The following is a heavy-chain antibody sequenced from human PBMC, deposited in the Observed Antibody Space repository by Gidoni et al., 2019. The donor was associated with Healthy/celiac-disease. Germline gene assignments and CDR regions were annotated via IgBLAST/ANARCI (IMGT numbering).Heavy chain of an antibody. Sequence: GLEWIGEINHSGSTNYNPSLKSRVTISVDTSKNQFSLKLSSVTAADTAVYYCATGGAYYDFWSASYQGFDYWGQGTLVTVSS. V-gene: IGHV4-34*01. D-gene: IGHD3-3*01. J-gene: IGHJ4*02. CDR2: INHSGST. CDR3: ATGGAYYDFWSASYQGFDY.